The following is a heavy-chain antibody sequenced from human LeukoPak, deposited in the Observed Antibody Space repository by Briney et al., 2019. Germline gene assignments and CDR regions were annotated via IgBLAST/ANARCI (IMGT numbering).Heavy chain of an antibody. CDR3: AKDLVQLWSRSPWESDY. CDR1: GFTFSSYA. D-gene: IGHD5-18*01. Sequence: GGSLRLSCAASGFTFSSYAMNWVRQAPGRGLEWVSYIGPSGTAIYYADSVKGRFTISRDNSKNTLYLQMNSLRAEDTAVYYCAKDLVQLWSRSPWESDYWGQGTLVTVSS. J-gene: IGHJ4*02. CDR2: IGPSGTAI. V-gene: IGHV3-23*01.